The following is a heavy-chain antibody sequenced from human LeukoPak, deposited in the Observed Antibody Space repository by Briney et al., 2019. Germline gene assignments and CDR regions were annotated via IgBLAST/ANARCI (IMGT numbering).Heavy chain of an antibody. V-gene: IGHV3-21*01. CDR2: ITGSSTYI. D-gene: IGHD4-11*01. CDR1: GFTFSSYT. Sequence: GGSLRLSCAVSGFTFSSYTMNWVRQAPGKGLEWVSSITGSSTYIYYADSVKGRFTISRDNAKNSLYLQMNNLGAEDTAVYYCERDLTVTSTCWFDLWGQGTLVTVSS. J-gene: IGHJ5*02. CDR3: ERDLTVTSTCWFDL.